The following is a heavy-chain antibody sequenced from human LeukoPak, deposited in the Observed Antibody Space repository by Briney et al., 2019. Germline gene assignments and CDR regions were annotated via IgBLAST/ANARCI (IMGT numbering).Heavy chain of an antibody. J-gene: IGHJ4*02. CDR3: AKHYMGSSYNHGLDC. CDR2: IYYTGST. D-gene: IGHD3-10*01. Sequence: PGGSLRLSCAASGFTFSNAWMSWIRQPPGKGLEWIGYIYYTGSTNYNPSLNSRVTLSVDTSKNQFSLKLSSVTAADTALYYCAKHYMGSSYNHGLDCWGQGTLVTVSS. CDR1: GFTFSNAW. V-gene: IGHV4-59*08.